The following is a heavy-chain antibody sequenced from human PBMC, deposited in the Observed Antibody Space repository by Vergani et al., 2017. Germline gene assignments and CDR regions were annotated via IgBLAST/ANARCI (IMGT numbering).Heavy chain of an antibody. Sequence: VQLLQSGGGVIQPGGSVRLSCAASGFTFSACPMTWVRQAPGKGLEWVAFIRYDGSNKYYADSVKGRFTISRDTSKNTLYLQMNSLRAEGTAVYYCAQGGSYFSRLDYWGRGTLVTVAS. CDR3: AQGGSYFSRLDY. CDR2: IRYDGSNK. V-gene: IGHV3-30*02. CDR1: GFTFSACP. J-gene: IGHJ4*02. D-gene: IGHD1-26*01.